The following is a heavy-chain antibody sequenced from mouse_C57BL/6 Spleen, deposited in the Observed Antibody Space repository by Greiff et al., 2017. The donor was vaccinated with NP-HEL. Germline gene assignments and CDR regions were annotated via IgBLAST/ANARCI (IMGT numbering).Heavy chain of an antibody. Sequence: VQLQQSGPELVKPGASVKISCKASGYAFSSSWMNWVKQRPGKGLEWIGRIYPGDGDTNYNGKFKGKATLTADKSSSTAYMQLSSLTSEDSAVYFCARQVYDGYSYYAMDDWGQGTSVTVSS. CDR3: ARQVYDGYSYYAMDD. CDR2: IYPGDGDT. CDR1: GYAFSSSW. V-gene: IGHV1-82*01. D-gene: IGHD2-3*01. J-gene: IGHJ4*01.